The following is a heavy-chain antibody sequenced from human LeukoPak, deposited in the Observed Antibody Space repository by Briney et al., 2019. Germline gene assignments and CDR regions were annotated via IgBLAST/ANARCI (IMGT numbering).Heavy chain of an antibody. CDR3: ARVAHFDRGMDV. CDR1: GFTFSSYD. CDR2: IGTAGDT. V-gene: IGHV3-13*01. D-gene: IGHD3-9*01. Sequence: PGGSLRLSCAASGFTFSSYDMHWVRQATGKGLEWVSAIGTAGDTYYPGSVKGRFTISRENAKNSLYLQMNSLRAGDTAVYFCARVAHFDRGMDVWGQGTTVTVSS. J-gene: IGHJ6*02.